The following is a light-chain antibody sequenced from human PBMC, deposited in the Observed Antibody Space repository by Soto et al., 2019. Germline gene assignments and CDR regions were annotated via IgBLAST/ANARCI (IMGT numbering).Light chain of an antibody. CDR3: QQYNTYSRT. V-gene: IGKV1-5*03. J-gene: IGKJ1*01. CDR1: QSISTY. CDR2: KAS. Sequence: DIQMTQSPSTLSVSVGDMVSITCRASQSISTYLDWYQQKQGKAPKLLIYKASSLESGVPSRLRGSGSGAELTLTISSMKTDDFATYYCQQYNTYSRTFGQGTKVDIK.